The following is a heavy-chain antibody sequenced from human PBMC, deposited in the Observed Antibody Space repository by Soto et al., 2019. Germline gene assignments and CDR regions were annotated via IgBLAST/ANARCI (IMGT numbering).Heavy chain of an antibody. V-gene: IGHV4-30-4*01. D-gene: IGHD3-3*01. CDR2: IYYSGST. J-gene: IGHJ5*02. Sequence: QVQLQESGPGLVKPSQTLSLTCTVSGGSISSGDYYWSWIRQPPGKGLEWIGYIYYSGSTYYNPSLKSRVTISVDTSTNQFSLKLSSVTAADTAVYYCARAARDFWSGFYAAAWGQGTLVTVSS. CDR1: GGSISSGDYY. CDR3: ARAARDFWSGFYAAA.